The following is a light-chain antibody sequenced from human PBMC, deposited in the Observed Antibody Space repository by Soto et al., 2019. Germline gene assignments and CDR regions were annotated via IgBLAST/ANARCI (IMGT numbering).Light chain of an antibody. CDR3: QQHSDWPRT. V-gene: IGKV3-15*01. CDR1: QSVSTN. J-gene: IGKJ1*01. Sequence: IVMTQSPATLSVSPGKRATLSCRASQSVSTNLAWYQQKPGQAPRLLIYGASTRATGVPARFSGSGSGTEFTLTITSLQSEDFAVYFCQQHSDWPRTFGQGTKVDI. CDR2: GAS.